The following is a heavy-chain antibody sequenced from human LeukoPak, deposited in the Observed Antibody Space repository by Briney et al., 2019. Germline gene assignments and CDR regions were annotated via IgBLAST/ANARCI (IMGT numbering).Heavy chain of an antibody. V-gene: IGHV1-8*03. J-gene: IGHJ4*02. CDR1: GYTFTGYY. CDR3: ARGFTIFGVVIIQRADY. CDR2: MNPNSGNT. Sequence: ASVEVSCKASGYTFTGYYMHWVRQATGQGLEWMGWMNPNSGNTGYAQKFQGRVTITRNTSISTAYMELSSLRSEDTAVYYCARGFTIFGVVIIQRADYWGQGTLVTVSS. D-gene: IGHD3-3*01.